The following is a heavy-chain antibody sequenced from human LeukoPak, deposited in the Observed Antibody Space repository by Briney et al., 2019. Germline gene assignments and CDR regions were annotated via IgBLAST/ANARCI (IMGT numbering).Heavy chain of an antibody. CDR2: MNPNSGNT. V-gene: IGHV1-8*01. J-gene: IGHJ4*02. CDR1: GYTFTSYD. CDR3: ARVYRQQLAPFDY. Sequence: ASVKVSCKASGYTFTSYDINWVRQATGQGLEWMGWMNPNSGNTGYAQKFQGRVTMTRNTSISTAYMELSSLRSEDTAVYYCARVYRQQLAPFDYWGQGTLVTVSS. D-gene: IGHD6-13*01.